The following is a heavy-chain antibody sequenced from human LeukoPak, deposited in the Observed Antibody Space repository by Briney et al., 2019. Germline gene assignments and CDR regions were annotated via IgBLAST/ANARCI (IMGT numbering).Heavy chain of an antibody. J-gene: IGHJ4*02. CDR1: GYTFTSYY. V-gene: IGHV1-46*01. D-gene: IGHD2-15*01. Sequence: ASVKVSCKASGYTFTSYYMHWVRQAPGQGLEWMGIINPSGGSTSYAQKFQGGVTMTRDTSTSTVYMELSSLRSEDTAVYYCAGLQLHTDSSFDYWGQGTLVTVSS. CDR3: AGLQLHTDSSFDY. CDR2: INPSGGST.